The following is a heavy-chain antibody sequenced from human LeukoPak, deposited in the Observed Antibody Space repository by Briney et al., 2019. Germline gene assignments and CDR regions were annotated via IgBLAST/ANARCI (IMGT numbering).Heavy chain of an antibody. Sequence: ASVKVSCKASGYNFAHNIHWVRQAPGQGHEFMGWINPKNGGTKYAQNFQGRVTMTRDTSISTVYMELSSLGSDDTAVYYCVVSIQAAAIPAFDSWGQGTLVTISS. CDR3: VVSIQAAAIPAFDS. J-gene: IGHJ4*02. CDR2: INPKNGGT. V-gene: IGHV1-2*02. D-gene: IGHD6-25*01. CDR1: GYNFAHN.